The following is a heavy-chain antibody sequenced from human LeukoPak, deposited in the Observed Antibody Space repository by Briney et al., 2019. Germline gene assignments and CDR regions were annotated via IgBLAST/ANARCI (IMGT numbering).Heavy chain of an antibody. J-gene: IGHJ5*02. D-gene: IGHD2-21*02. CDR1: GGSISGSSYY. CDR3: AREYGDDNWFDP. Sequence: PSETLSLTRTVCGGSISGSSYYWGWIRRPPGKGLEWIGSIYYSGSTYYNPSLKGRVTISVDTSKNQFSLKLNSVTAADTAVYYCAREYGDDNWFDPWGQGTLVTVSS. CDR2: IYYSGST. V-gene: IGHV4-39*07.